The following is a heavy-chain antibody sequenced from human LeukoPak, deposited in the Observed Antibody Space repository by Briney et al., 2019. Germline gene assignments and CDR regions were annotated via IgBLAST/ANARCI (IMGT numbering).Heavy chain of an antibody. Sequence: PGRSLRLSCAASGFTFSSYAMHWVRQAPGKGLEWVAVISYDGSNKYYADSVKGQFTISRDNSKNTLYLQMHSLSGDDTAFYYCAKPDCTTIYCYTLPSWGQGTLVTVSS. V-gene: IGHV3-30*04. CDR2: ISYDGSNK. CDR3: AKPDCTTIYCYTLPS. CDR1: GFTFSSYA. D-gene: IGHD2-2*02. J-gene: IGHJ5*02.